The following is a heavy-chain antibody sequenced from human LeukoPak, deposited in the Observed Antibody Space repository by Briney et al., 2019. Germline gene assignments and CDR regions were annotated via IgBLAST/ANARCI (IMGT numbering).Heavy chain of an antibody. Sequence: ASVKVSCKASRHPITGYYIHWVRQAPGQGLEWMGWINPNNGGTNYAQKFQGGVTMTRDTAISTVYMELSRLSSDHTAVYYCAREPKLELLYYYYMDAWGKGTTVTVSS. J-gene: IGHJ6*03. CDR3: AREPKLELLYYYYMDA. V-gene: IGHV1-2*02. D-gene: IGHD1-7*01. CDR1: RHPITGYY. CDR2: INPNNGGT.